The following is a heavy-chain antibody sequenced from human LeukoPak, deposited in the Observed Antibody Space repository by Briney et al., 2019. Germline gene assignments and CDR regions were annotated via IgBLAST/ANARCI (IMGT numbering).Heavy chain of an antibody. D-gene: IGHD3-3*01. CDR2: IYTSGST. CDR1: GGSISSYY. Sequence: SETLSLTCTVSGGSISSYYWSWIRQPAGKGLEWIGRIYTSGSTNYNPSLKSRVTMSVDTSKNQVSLTLTSVTAADTAVYYCATNSNYDFLSNYYYNYMDVWGKGSSVIVSS. CDR3: ATNSNYDFLSNYYYNYMDV. J-gene: IGHJ6*03. V-gene: IGHV4-4*07.